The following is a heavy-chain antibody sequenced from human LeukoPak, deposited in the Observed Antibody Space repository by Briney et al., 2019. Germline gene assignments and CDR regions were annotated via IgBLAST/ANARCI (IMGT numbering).Heavy chain of an antibody. CDR1: GGSFSGYY. Sequence: SETLSLTCAVYGGSFSGYYWSWIRQPPGKGLEWIGEINHSGSTNYNPSLKSRVTISVDKSKNQFSLKLSSVTAADTAVYYCARVAGYYYGSGSYWMDVWGQGTTVTVSS. D-gene: IGHD3-10*01. V-gene: IGHV4-34*01. CDR3: ARVAGYYYGSGSYWMDV. CDR2: INHSGST. J-gene: IGHJ6*02.